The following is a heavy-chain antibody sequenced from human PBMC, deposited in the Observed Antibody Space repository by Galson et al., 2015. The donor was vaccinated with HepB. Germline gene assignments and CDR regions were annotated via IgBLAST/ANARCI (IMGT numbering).Heavy chain of an antibody. J-gene: IGHJ4*02. V-gene: IGHV3-33*06. CDR3: VKEASSVVVSANSLDY. CDR2: IWYDASNK. Sequence: SLRLSCAASGFTFNNYGMHWVRQAPGKGLEWVAIIWYDASNKYYADSVKGRFTISRDNPKNTLYLQMNSLRAEDTAVYYCVKEASSVVVSANSLDYWGQGTLVTVSS. D-gene: IGHD2-21*02. CDR1: GFTFNNYG.